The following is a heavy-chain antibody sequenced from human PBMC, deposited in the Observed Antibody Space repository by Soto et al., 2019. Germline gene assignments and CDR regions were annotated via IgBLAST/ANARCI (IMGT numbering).Heavy chain of an antibody. D-gene: IGHD4-4*01. V-gene: IGHV3-64D*08. CDR2: ISSNGGST. Sequence: PGGSLRLSCSASGFTFSSYAMHWVRQAPGKGLEYVSAISSNGGSTYYADSVKGRFTISRDNSKDTLYLQMSSLRAEDTAVYYCVKSSTVTTNGRGGYYYYGMDVWGQGTTVTVS. CDR3: VKSSTVTTNGRGGYYYYGMDV. CDR1: GFTFSSYA. J-gene: IGHJ6*02.